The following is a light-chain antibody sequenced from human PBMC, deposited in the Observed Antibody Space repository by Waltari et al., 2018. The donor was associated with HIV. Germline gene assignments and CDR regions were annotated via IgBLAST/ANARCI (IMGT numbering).Light chain of an antibody. J-gene: IGLJ3*02. V-gene: IGLV3-1*01. Sequence: SYDLTQPPSVSVSSGQTATVTCSGLNLQHKYVSWYQQRSGQSPVLVIYQDTKRPPGIPERFFGSTSENTATLTINETQPLDEAHYSCQAWDSGTIVFGGGTRLTAL. CDR2: QDT. CDR3: QAWDSGTIV. CDR1: NLQHKY.